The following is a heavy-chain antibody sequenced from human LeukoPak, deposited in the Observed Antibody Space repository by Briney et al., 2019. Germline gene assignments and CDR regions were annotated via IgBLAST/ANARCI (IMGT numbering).Heavy chain of an antibody. CDR3: AKGPRFWSGYYTPEYYFDY. J-gene: IGHJ4*02. CDR2: IWYDGSNK. Sequence: PGGSPRLSCAASGFTFSSYGMHWVRQAPGKGLEWVAVIWYDGSNKYYADSVKGRFTISRDNSKNTLYLQMNSLRAEDTAVYYCAKGPRFWSGYYTPEYYFDYWGQGTLVTVSS. V-gene: IGHV3-33*06. CDR1: GFTFSSYG. D-gene: IGHD3-3*01.